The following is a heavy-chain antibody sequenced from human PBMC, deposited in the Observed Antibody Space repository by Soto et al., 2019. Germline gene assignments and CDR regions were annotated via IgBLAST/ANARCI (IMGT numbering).Heavy chain of an antibody. CDR1: AYSFSTYA. CDR2: ISTYNGNT. CDR3: ARTIAVAGIGYYFDY. J-gene: IGHJ4*02. Sequence: GASVKVSCKASAYSFSTYAISWVRQAPGQGLEWLGRISTYNGNTNYAQILQGRVTLTTDTSTSTAFMELRSLRSDDTAVYYCARTIAVAGIGYYFDYWGQGTLVTSPQ. V-gene: IGHV1-18*04. D-gene: IGHD6-19*01.